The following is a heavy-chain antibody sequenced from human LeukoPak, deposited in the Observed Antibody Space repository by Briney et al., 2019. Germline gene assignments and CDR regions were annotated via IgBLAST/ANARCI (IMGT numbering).Heavy chain of an antibody. CDR3: ARLLLTSSYYDRLWTFDY. Sequence: KPSETLSLTCTVSGGSISDYYWTWVRQPAGKGLEWIGRINTSGSTNYNPSLNSRVTMSVDTSKNQFSLKLTSVTAADTGVYYCARLLLTSSYYDRLWTFDYWGQGSLVTVSS. V-gene: IGHV4-4*07. CDR1: GGSISDYY. J-gene: IGHJ4*02. D-gene: IGHD3-22*01. CDR2: INTSGST.